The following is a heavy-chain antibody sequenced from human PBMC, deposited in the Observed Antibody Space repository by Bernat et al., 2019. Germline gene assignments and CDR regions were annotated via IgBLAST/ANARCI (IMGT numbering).Heavy chain of an antibody. Sequence: EVQLVQSGAEVKKPGESLKISCKGSGYSFTSYWIGWVRQMPGKGLEWMGIIYPGDSDTRYSPSFQGQVTISADKSISTAYLQWSSLKASDTAMYYCARQEGYCSSTSCYLGVILDYWGQGTLVTVSS. CDR1: GYSFTSYW. V-gene: IGHV5-51*01. CDR3: ARQEGYCSSTSCYLGVILDY. D-gene: IGHD2-2*01. J-gene: IGHJ4*02. CDR2: IYPGDSDT.